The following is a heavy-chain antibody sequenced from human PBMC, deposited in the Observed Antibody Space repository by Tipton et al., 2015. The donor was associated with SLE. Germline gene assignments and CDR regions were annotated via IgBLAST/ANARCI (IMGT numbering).Heavy chain of an antibody. D-gene: IGHD4/OR15-4a*01. V-gene: IGHV4-34*01. CDR3: ARRCAKGLGY. CDR2: INHSGST. Sequence: TLSLTCAFYGGSFSVYYWTWIRQPPGRGLEWIGEINHSGSTNYNPSLKSRVTISVDTSKNQFPLKLRSVTAADAAVYYCARRCAKGLGYWGQGTLVTVSS. J-gene: IGHJ4*02. CDR1: GGSFSVYY.